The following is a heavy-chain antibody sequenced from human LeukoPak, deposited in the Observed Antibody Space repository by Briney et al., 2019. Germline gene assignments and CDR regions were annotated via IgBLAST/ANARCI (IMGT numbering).Heavy chain of an antibody. Sequence: GGSLRLSCAVSGVTLSNYGTSWVRQAPGKGLEWVAGISDSGGSTNYADSVKGRFTISRDNPKNTLYLQMNSLRAEDTAVYFCARRGVVIRVILVGFHKEAFYFDSWGQGALVTVSS. CDR2: ISDSGGST. V-gene: IGHV3-23*01. J-gene: IGHJ4*02. D-gene: IGHD3-22*01. CDR1: GVTLSNYG. CDR3: ARRGVVIRVILVGFHKEAFYFDS.